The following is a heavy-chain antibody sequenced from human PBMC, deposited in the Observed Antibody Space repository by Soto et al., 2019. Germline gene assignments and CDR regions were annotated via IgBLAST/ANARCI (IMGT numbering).Heavy chain of an antibody. D-gene: IGHD5-12*01. V-gene: IGHV1-3*01. Sequence: QVQLVQSGAEVKKPGASVKVSCKASGYTFTSYAMNWVRQAPGQRLEWMGWINAGSGNTKYSQKFQGRVTITGHTAARTAYMEPSCLRSEDRAMYYCARKAEEVYNYGSWGQGTLVTVSS. CDR3: ARKAEEVYNYGS. J-gene: IGHJ5*02. CDR1: GYTFTSYA. CDR2: INAGSGNT.